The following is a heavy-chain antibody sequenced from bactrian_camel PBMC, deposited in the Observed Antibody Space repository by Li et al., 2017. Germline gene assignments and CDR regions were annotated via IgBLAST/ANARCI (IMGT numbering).Heavy chain of an antibody. Sequence: VQLVESGGGTVQAGGSVRLSCAASGGSYMSNCMAWFRQAPGKGREGVAAIYSGDSSAIYTDSAKGRFTISQDNASKTAVLQMNSLKPEDTATYFCAAVPRGGGRCWPMLTPLYRGWGQGTQVTVS. J-gene: IGHJ4*01. D-gene: IGHD3*01. CDR2: IYSGDSSA. CDR3: AAVPRGGGRCWPMLTPLYRG. CDR1: GGSYMSNC. V-gene: IGHV3S40*01.